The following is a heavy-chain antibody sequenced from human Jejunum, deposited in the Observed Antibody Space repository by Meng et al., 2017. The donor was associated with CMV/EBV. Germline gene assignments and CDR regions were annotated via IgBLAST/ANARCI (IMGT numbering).Heavy chain of an antibody. J-gene: IGHJ6*02. D-gene: IGHD1-1*01. CDR2: ISSGSTVI. Sequence: WVRRAPGKGLEWVSFISSGSTVIYYADSVKGRFTISRDNSKNTVHLLMNSLRAEDTAIYYCAKGLQFPFRGRAQKISNYNGMDVWGQGTTVTVSS. V-gene: IGHV3-23*03. CDR3: AKGLQFPFRGRAQKISNYNGMDV.